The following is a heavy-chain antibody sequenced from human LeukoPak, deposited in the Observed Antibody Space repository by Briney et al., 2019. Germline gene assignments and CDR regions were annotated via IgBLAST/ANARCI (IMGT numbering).Heavy chain of an antibody. D-gene: IGHD5-12*01. J-gene: IGHJ4*02. CDR2: IIPIFGTA. CDR1: GGAFSSYA. Sequence: EASVTVSCTASGGAFSSYAISWVRQAPGQGLEWMGGIIPIFGTANYAQKFQGRVTITADESTSTAYMELSSLRSEDTAVYYCARGRGYSGYDLYYWGQGTLVTVSS. CDR3: ARGRGYSGYDLYY. V-gene: IGHV1-69*13.